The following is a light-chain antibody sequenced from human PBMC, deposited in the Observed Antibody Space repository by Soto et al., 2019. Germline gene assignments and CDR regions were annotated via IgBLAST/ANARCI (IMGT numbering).Light chain of an antibody. CDR1: KSVSSSY. Sequence: EIALTQSAVTMSLSPGERSTLSCRASKSVSSSYLAWYQQKPGQAPRLLIYGASRRATGIPDRFSGSGSGTDFTLTISRLEPEDFAVYYCQQYGSSPPVTFGQGTKVDIK. J-gene: IGKJ2*01. CDR2: GAS. V-gene: IGKV3-20*01. CDR3: QQYGSSPPVT.